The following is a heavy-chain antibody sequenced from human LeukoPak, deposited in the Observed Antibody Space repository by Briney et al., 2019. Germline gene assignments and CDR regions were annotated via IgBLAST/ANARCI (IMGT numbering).Heavy chain of an antibody. CDR3: AKTSRANSAYDSPFDY. Sequence: GGSLRLSCAASGFTFSTYAMSWVRQAPGKGLEWVSGVRGSGTDTYYADSVKGRFTISRDNSKNTLYLQMNSLRAENTAIYYCAKTSRANSAYDSPFDYWGQGTLVTVSS. CDR1: GFTFSTYA. V-gene: IGHV3-23*01. D-gene: IGHD5-12*01. J-gene: IGHJ4*02. CDR2: VRGSGTDT.